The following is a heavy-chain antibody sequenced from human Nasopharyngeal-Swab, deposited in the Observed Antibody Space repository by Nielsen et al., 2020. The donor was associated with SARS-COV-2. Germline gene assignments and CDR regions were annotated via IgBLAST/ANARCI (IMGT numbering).Heavy chain of an antibody. CDR3: ARSLYYYYDSSGYSL. CDR1: GFTFSSYW. CDR2: IKQDGSEK. D-gene: IGHD3-22*01. J-gene: IGHJ4*02. Sequence: GESLKISCAASGFTFSSYWMSWVRQSPGNGLEWVANIKQDGSEKYYVDSVKGRFTISRDNAKNSLYLQMNSLRAEDTAVYYCARSLYYYYDSSGYSLWGQGTLVTVSS. V-gene: IGHV3-7*01.